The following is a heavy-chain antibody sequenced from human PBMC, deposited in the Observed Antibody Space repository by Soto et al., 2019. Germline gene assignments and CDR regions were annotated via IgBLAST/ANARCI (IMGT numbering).Heavy chain of an antibody. CDR1: GYTFTSYD. V-gene: IGHV1-8*01. D-gene: IGHD6-25*01. CDR3: ARVGSATTPTPYCDD. J-gene: IGHJ4*02. Sequence: QVQLVQSGAEVKKPGASVKVSCKASGYTFTSYDINWVRQATGQGLEWMGWMNPNSGNTGYAQKFQGRVTMTRNTSISTAYRELSSMRSEDTAVYYCARVGSATTPTPYCDDWGQGTLVTVSS. CDR2: MNPNSGNT.